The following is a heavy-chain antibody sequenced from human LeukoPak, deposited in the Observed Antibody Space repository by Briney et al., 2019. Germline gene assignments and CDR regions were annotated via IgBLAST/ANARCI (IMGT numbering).Heavy chain of an antibody. CDR3: ARRPRGAAAGRYFQH. CDR1: GGSISSGGYY. CDR2: IYYSGST. Sequence: SETLSLTCTVSGGSISSGGYYWSWIRQHPGKGLEWIGYIYYSGSTYYNPSLKSRVTISVDTSKNQFSLKLSSVTAADTAVYYCARRPRGAAAGRYFQHWGQGTLVTVSS. D-gene: IGHD6-13*01. V-gene: IGHV4-31*03. J-gene: IGHJ1*01.